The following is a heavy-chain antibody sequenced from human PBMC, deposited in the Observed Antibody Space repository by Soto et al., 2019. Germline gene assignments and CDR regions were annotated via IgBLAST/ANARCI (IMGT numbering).Heavy chain of an antibody. J-gene: IGHJ4*02. V-gene: IGHV1-18*01. Sequence: QIQLVQSGTEVKKPGASVKVSCKASGYTFSSYHITWVRQAPGQGLEWMGWISAYNGNTNYAQNLQGRVTMTTDPSTSTAYMELRSLRSDDTAVYYCARDLPPVDYWGQGTLVTVSS. CDR1: GYTFSSYH. CDR2: ISAYNGNT. CDR3: ARDLPPVDY.